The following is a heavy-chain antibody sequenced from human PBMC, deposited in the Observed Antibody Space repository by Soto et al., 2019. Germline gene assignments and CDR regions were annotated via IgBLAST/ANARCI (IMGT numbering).Heavy chain of an antibody. Sequence: SGTPSLTGTVSGGSISSSSYYWGWIRQTPGKGLEWIGSIYYSGSTYYNPSLKSRVTISVDTSKNQFSLKLSSVTAADTAVYYCARQSTSCYSVCYGMDVWGQGTTVT. CDR1: GGSISSSSYY. V-gene: IGHV4-39*01. J-gene: IGHJ6*02. CDR2: IYYSGST. D-gene: IGHD2-2*01. CDR3: ARQSTSCYSVCYGMDV.